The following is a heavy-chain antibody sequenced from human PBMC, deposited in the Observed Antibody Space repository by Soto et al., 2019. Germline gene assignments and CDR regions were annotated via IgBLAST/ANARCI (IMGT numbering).Heavy chain of an antibody. J-gene: IGHJ6*02. Sequence: GASVKVSCKASGFTFTSSAVQWVRQARGQRLEWIGWIVVGSGNTNYAQKFQERVTITRDMSTSTAYMELSSLRSEDTAVYYCAADLEKQKEAAAGDPYYYYGMDVWGQGTTVTVSS. CDR1: GFTFTSSA. D-gene: IGHD6-13*01. CDR2: IVVGSGNT. V-gene: IGHV1-58*01. CDR3: AADLEKQKEAAAGDPYYYYGMDV.